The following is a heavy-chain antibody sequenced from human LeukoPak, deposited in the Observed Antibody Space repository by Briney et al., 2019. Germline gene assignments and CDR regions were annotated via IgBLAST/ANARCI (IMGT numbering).Heavy chain of an antibody. J-gene: IGHJ4*02. V-gene: IGHV3-30-3*01. CDR2: ISYEGTNK. Sequence: GGSLRLSCASSGFTFSSYAMHWVRQAPGKGLEWVAVISYEGTNKYYADSVKGRFTISRDNSKSRLYLQMTSLRAEDTAVYYCARDWGRNNYYDSSGYYPGSQWGQGTLVTVSS. CDR3: ARDWGRNNYYDSSGYYPGSQ. CDR1: GFTFSSYA. D-gene: IGHD3-22*01.